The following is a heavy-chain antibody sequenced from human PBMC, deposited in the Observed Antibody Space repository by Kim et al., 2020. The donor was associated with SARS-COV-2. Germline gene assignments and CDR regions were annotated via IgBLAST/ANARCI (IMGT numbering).Heavy chain of an antibody. CDR2: LYHSGHT. D-gene: IGHD3-9*01. CDR3: SRTGPMAV. CDR1: GGSIIDYY. J-gene: IGHJ6*02. V-gene: IGHV4-4*07. Sequence: SETLSLTCTVSGGSIIDYYWSWIRQPAGKGLEWIGRLYHSGHTNYNPSLKTRVTMSIDTSKNQFSLNLSSVTAADTAVYYCSRTGPMAVWGQGPTVIVSS.